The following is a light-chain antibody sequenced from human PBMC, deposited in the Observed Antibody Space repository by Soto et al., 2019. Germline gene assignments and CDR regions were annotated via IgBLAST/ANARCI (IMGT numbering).Light chain of an antibody. V-gene: IGLV2-14*01. CDR2: EVT. J-gene: IGLJ2*01. Sequence: QSVLTQPASVSGSPGQSITISCTGSSSDVGDYDYVSWYQQHPDKAPKLIIYEVTNRPSGVSNRFSGSKSGNTASLSISGLQAEDEADYYCSSYTSGNSVLFGGGTKVTVL. CDR3: SSYTSGNSVL. CDR1: SSDVGDYDY.